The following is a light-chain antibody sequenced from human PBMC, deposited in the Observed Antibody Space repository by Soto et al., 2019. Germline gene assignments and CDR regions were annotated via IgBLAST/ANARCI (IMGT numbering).Light chain of an antibody. CDR1: QGISDY. J-gene: IGKJ4*01. CDR3: PQFNAYPLT. Sequence: DIQLTQSPSFLSASVGDRVTISCRASQGISDYLAWYQQKPGKAPKLLIYGASTLQSGVPSRFSGSASGTEFTLTISRLQPEDFATYFCPQFNAYPLTFGGGTKLEIK. CDR2: GAS. V-gene: IGKV1-9*01.